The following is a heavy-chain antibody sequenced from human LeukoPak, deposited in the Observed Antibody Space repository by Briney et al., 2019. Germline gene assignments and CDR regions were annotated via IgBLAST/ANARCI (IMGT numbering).Heavy chain of an antibody. CDR1: GGSISSGDYY. D-gene: IGHD5-12*01. J-gene: IGHJ4*02. CDR2: MHYSGRA. CDR3: ARRYSGYGYFDY. Sequence: SQTLSLTCTVSGGSISSGDYYWSWIRQPPGKGLEWIGSMHYSGRANYDTSLKSRVTMSVDTSKNQFSLKLSSVTAADTAVYYCARRYSGYGYFDYWGQGPLVTLSS. V-gene: IGHV4-39*01.